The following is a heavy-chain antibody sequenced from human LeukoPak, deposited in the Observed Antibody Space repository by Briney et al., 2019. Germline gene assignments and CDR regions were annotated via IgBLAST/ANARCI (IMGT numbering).Heavy chain of an antibody. V-gene: IGHV1-24*01. CDR2: FDPEDGET. D-gene: IGHD3-22*01. Sequence: ASVKVSCKVSGYTLTELSMHWVRQAPGKGLEWMGGFDPEDGETIYAQKFQGRVTMTEDTSTDTAYMGLSSLRSEDTAVYYCATGWAYYDSSGYYCWGQGTLVTVSS. CDR1: GYTLTELS. CDR3: ATGWAYYDSSGYYC. J-gene: IGHJ4*02.